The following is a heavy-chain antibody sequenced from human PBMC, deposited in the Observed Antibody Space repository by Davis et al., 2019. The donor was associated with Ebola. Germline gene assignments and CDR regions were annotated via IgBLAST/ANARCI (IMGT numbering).Heavy chain of an antibody. CDR2: INPSGGST. D-gene: IGHD4-17*01. Sequence: ASAQIFCKASAYTFTSYYMHWVRQAPGQGLEWMGIINPSGGSTSYAQKFQGRVTMTRDTSTSTVYMELSSLRSEDTAVYYCARADYGDYDGAFDIWGQGTMVTVSS. V-gene: IGHV1-46*01. J-gene: IGHJ3*02. CDR3: ARADYGDYDGAFDI. CDR1: AYTFTSYY.